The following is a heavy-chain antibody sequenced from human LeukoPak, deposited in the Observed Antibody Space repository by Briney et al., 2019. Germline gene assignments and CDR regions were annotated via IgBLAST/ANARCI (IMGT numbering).Heavy chain of an antibody. Sequence: SETLSLTCTVSGGSISSSSYYWGWIRQPPGKGLEWIGSIYYSGSTYYNPSLKSRVTISVDTSKNQFSLKLSSVTAADTAVYYCVKAAQERFGEPNFDYWGQGTLVTSPQ. CDR1: GGSISSSSYY. CDR2: IYYSGST. D-gene: IGHD3-10*01. CDR3: VKAAQERFGEPNFDY. J-gene: IGHJ4*02. V-gene: IGHV4-39*01.